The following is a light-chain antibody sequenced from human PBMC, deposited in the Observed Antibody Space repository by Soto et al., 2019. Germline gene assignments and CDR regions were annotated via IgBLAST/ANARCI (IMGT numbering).Light chain of an antibody. CDR1: QGLNY. Sequence: IQMTQTQSSVSASVGDIVTISCRASQGLNYLAWYQHKPGKAPKLLIYEATNLQSGVPPRSSGSGSGTDFTLTINSLQPEDFATYFCQQANSFPITFGQGTRLEI. J-gene: IGKJ5*01. CDR3: QQANSFPIT. V-gene: IGKV1-12*01. CDR2: EAT.